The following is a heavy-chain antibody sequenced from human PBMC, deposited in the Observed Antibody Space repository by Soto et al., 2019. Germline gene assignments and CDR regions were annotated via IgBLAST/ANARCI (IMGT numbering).Heavy chain of an antibody. J-gene: IGHJ5*02. CDR3: ARLGYCRGGSCRKPHNWFDP. Sequence: SETLSLTCTVSGGSISSSSYYWGWIRQPPGKGLEWIGSIYYSGSTYYNPSLKSRVTISVDTSKNQFSLKLSSVTAADTAVYYCARLGYCRGGSCRKPHNWFDPWGQGTLVTVSS. CDR1: GGSISSSSYY. V-gene: IGHV4-39*01. CDR2: IYYSGST. D-gene: IGHD2-15*01.